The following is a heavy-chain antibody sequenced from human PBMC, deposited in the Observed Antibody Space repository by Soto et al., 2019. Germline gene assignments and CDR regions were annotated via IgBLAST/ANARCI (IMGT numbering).Heavy chain of an antibody. D-gene: IGHD2-15*01. CDR3: ARGYCGGGGCYLRRDAIDV. J-gene: IGHJ3*01. CDR2: INPSSSLI. V-gene: IGHV3-21*01. CDR1: GFTFSTYH. Sequence: EVQLVESGGGLVMPGGSLRLSCAASGFTFSTYHMNWVRQAPGKGLEWVSSINPSSSLIYYADSVRGRFTISRDNSKNSMDLQMNSLRTEDAAVYYCARGYCGGGGCYLRRDAIDVWGQGTMVTVSS.